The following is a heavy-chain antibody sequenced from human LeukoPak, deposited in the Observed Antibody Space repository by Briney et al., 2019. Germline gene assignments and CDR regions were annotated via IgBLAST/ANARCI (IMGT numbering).Heavy chain of an antibody. V-gene: IGHV5-10-1*01. Sequence: GESLKISCKGSGYSFTSYWISWVRQMPGKGLEWMGRIDPRDSFNNYRPSLQGHVTISVDKSISTAYLQWSSLKASDTAMYYCARWGVKVSFDYWGQGTLVTVSS. CDR1: GYSFTSYW. CDR3: ARWGVKVSFDY. J-gene: IGHJ4*02. D-gene: IGHD3-16*01. CDR2: IDPRDSFN.